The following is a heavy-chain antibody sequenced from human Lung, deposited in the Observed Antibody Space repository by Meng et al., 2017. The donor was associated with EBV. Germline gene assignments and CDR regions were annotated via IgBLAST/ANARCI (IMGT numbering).Heavy chain of an antibody. V-gene: IGHV4-34*02. CDR1: GGALSGYY. CDR3: ARGGWSSSWGN. J-gene: IGHJ4*02. Sequence: VQLNSGRGGVLKPSETLFLTYAAYGGALSGYYWSWIRQPPGKGLEWIWDINHSGSTNYNPSLKSRVTISVDTSKNQFSLKLSSVTAADTAVYYCARGGWSSSWGNWGQGTLVTVSS. D-gene: IGHD6-13*01. CDR2: INHSGST.